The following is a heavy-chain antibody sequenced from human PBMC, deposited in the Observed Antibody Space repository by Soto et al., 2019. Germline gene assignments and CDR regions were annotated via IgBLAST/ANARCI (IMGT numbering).Heavy chain of an antibody. CDR1: GFSFNTYE. V-gene: IGHV3-48*03. CDR2: ISSSASTI. CDR3: AYGGSCDY. D-gene: IGHD1-26*01. J-gene: IGHJ4*02. Sequence: EVQLVESGGGLVQPGGSLRLSCAASGFSFNTYEMNWVRQAPGKGLEWVSYISSSASTIYYADSVKGRFTVSRDNGKNSLYLQMTSLRAEDTAVYYCAYGGSCDYWGQGTQVTVSS.